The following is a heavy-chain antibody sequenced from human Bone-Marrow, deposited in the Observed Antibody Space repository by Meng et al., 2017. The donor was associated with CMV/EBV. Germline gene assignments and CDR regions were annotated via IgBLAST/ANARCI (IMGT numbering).Heavy chain of an antibody. CDR1: GFTFSDYY. V-gene: IGHV1-2*02. J-gene: IGHJ4*02. Sequence: QVQLGQAGAEVKKPGASVKVSCTTSGFTFSDYYIHWVRQAPGQGLEWMGWVNSKNEATNYARKFQGRVSMTRDTSISTAHMELSRLMSDDTAVYYCVRSSGWSLFDYWGQGTLVTVSS. D-gene: IGHD6-19*01. CDR3: VRSSGWSLFDY. CDR2: VNSKNEAT.